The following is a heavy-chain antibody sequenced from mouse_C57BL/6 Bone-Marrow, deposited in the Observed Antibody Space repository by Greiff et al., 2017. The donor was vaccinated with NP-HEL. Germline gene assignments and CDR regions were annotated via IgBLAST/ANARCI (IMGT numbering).Heavy chain of an antibody. CDR3: TTIATVVATPDWYGDV. CDR2: IDPENGDT. CDR1: GFNIKDDY. D-gene: IGHD1-1*01. J-gene: IGHJ1*03. Sequence: VQLQQSGAELVRPGASVKLSCTASGFNIKDDYMHWVKQRPEQGLEWIGWIDPENGDTEYASTFQGKATITADTSSNTAYLQLSSLTSEDTAVYYCTTIATVVATPDWYGDVWGTGTTVTVSS. V-gene: IGHV14-4*01.